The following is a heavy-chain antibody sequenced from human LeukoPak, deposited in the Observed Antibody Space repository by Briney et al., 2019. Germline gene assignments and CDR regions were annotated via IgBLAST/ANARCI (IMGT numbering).Heavy chain of an antibody. J-gene: IGHJ4*02. CDR2: INHSGST. D-gene: IGHD4-23*01. CDR1: GGSFSGYY. Sequence: SETLSLTCAVYGGSFSGYYWSWIRQPPGKGLEWIGEINHSGSTNYNPSLKSRVTISVGTSKNQFSLKLSSVTAADTAVYYCARGGGAAQPFDYWGQGTLVTVSS. V-gene: IGHV4-34*01. CDR3: ARGGGAAQPFDY.